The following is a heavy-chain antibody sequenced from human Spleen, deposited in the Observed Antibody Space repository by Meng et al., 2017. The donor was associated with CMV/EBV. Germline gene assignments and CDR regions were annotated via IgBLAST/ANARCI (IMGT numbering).Heavy chain of an antibody. V-gene: IGHV3-23*01. CDR3: AKDRGGVRYCSGGTCYKFDY. J-gene: IGHJ4*02. CDR1: GLTFSSYE. D-gene: IGHD2-15*01. Sequence: GESLKISCTGSGLTFSSYEMNWVRQAPGEGMEWVSAISGSGGSTYYADSVKGRFTISRDNSKNTLYLQMNSLRAEDTAVYYCAKDRGGVRYCSGGTCYKFDYWGQGTLVTVSS. CDR2: ISGSGGST.